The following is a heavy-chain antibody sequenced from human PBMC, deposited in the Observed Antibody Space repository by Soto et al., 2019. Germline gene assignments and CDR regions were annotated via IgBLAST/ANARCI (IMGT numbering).Heavy chain of an antibody. Sequence: GGSLRLSCAASGVSFSSYAMHWVRQAPGKGLEYVSAISSNGGSTYYANSVKGRFTISRDNSKNTLYLQMGSLRAEDMAVYYCAGDGGSYYLDYWCQGT. CDR2: ISSNGGST. CDR3: AGDGGSYYLDY. J-gene: IGHJ4*02. V-gene: IGHV3-64*01. D-gene: IGHD1-26*01. CDR1: GVSFSSYA.